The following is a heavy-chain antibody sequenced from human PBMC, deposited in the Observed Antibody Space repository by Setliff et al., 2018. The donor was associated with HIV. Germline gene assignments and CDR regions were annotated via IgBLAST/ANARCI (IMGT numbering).Heavy chain of an antibody. CDR1: NNSIRSSY. V-gene: IGHV4-4*07. CDR3: TRDRYANGWLYFDY. Sequence: ASETLSLTCTVSNNSIRSSYWSWIRQPVGKGLEWIGRIHTLGGTKYNSSLESRVTMSLDTSRNQFSLKLNSVTAADSAVYFCTRDRYANGWLYFDYWGPGILVTVSS. D-gene: IGHD2-2*01. CDR2: IHTLGGT. J-gene: IGHJ4*02.